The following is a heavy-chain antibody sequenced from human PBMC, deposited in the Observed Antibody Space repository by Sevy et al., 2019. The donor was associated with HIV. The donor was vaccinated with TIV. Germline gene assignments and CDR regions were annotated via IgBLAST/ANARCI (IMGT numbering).Heavy chain of an antibody. CDR3: TTAGYDFWSGSQGY. Sequence: GGSLRLSCAASGFTFSNAWMSWVRQAPGKGLEWVGRIKSKTDGGTTDYAAPVKGRFTISRDDSKNTLYLQMNSLKTEDTAVYYCTTAGYDFWSGSQGYWGQGTLVTVSS. D-gene: IGHD3-3*01. J-gene: IGHJ4*02. CDR2: IKSKTDGGTT. CDR1: GFTFSNAW. V-gene: IGHV3-15*01.